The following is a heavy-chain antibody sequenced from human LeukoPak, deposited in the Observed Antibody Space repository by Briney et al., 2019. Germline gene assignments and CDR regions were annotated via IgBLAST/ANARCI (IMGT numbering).Heavy chain of an antibody. V-gene: IGHV3-66*01. Sequence: GGSLRLSCAASGFSGSGNYMSWVRQAPGKGLEWLSVIDVGGRKHYADSVKGRFTISRDTSKNTLYLDMNTLRVEETALYYCARVPGLAAFDIWGQGTMVTVYS. CDR2: IDVGGRK. D-gene: IGHD1-14*01. CDR3: ARVPGLAAFDI. J-gene: IGHJ3*02. CDR1: GFSGSGNY.